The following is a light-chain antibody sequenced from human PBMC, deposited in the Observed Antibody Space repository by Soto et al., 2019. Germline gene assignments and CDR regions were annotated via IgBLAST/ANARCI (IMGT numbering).Light chain of an antibody. J-gene: IGKJ5*01. CDR2: DAS. CDR1: RSVNNNY. Sequence: EIVLTQSPGTLSLSPGERATLSSRASRSVNNNYLAWYQQKPGQAPRLLIYDASNRATGIAARFSGSGSGTDFTLTISSLQPEDFATYYCQQSYSTPITFGQGTRLEIK. V-gene: IGKV3D-20*02. CDR3: QQSYSTPIT.